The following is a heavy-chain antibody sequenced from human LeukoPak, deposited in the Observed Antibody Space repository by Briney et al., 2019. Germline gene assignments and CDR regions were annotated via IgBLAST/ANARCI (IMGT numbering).Heavy chain of an antibody. CDR1: GDSVSSNSAA. V-gene: IGHV6-1*01. CDR2: TYYRSKWYN. J-gene: IGHJ4*02. Sequence: SQTLSLTCAISGDSVSSNSAAWNWIRQFPSRGLEWLGRTYYRSKWYNDYAVSVKSRITINPDTSKNQFSLQLNSVTPEDTAVYYCAREGQYSRGWHFDYWGQGTLVTVSS. CDR3: AREGQYSRGWHFDY. D-gene: IGHD6-19*01.